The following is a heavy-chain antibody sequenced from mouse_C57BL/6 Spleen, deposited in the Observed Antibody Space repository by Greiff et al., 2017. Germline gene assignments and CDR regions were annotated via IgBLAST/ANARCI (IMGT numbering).Heavy chain of an antibody. J-gene: IGHJ3*01. D-gene: IGHD2-4*01. CDR3: ERLGLRPLAY. Sequence: QVQLQQSGADLARPGASVKLSCTASGYTFTSYGISWVKQRTGQGLEWIGEIYPRSGNTYYNGKFKGKGTLTADKSSSTAYMELRRLTSEDSAVYFCERLGLRPLAYWGQGALVTVSA. CDR1: GYTFTSYG. CDR2: IYPRSGNT. V-gene: IGHV1-81*01.